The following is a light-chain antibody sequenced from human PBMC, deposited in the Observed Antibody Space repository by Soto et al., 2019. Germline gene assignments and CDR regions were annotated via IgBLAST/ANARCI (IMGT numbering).Light chain of an antibody. J-gene: IGKJ4*01. CDR1: HSVLSSSDNQNY. Sequence: DFVMTQSPDSLAVSLGEMATINCKSSHSVLSSSDNQNYLAWFQQRPGQPPKLIMYWASTRHSGVPDRFSGSGSGTDFTLKISRVEAEDVGVYYCMQGSHWPLTFGGGTKVDIK. CDR2: WAS. CDR3: MQGSHWPLT. V-gene: IGKV4-1*01.